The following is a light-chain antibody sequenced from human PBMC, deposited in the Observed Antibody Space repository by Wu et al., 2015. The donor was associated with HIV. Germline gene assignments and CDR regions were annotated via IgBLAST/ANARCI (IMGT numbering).Light chain of an antibody. Sequence: DIQMTQSPSSLSASVGDRVTITCRASQNIRNYLNWYQQKPGKAPNLLISAASSLQGGVPSRFSGSGSGTHFTLTISSLQPEDFATYHCQQTYTTPAWTFGQGTKVEI. CDR3: QQTYTTPAWT. CDR2: AAS. J-gene: IGKJ1*01. V-gene: IGKV1-39*01. CDR1: QNIRNY.